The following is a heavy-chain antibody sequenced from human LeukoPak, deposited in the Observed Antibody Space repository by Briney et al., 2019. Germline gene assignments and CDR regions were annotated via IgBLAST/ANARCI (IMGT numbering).Heavy chain of an antibody. Sequence: GGSLRLSCAASGFTFSSYGMHWVRQAPGKGLEWVAVISYDGGNKYYADSVKGRFTISRDNSKNTLYLQMNSLRAEDTAVYYCAKVGYCSGGSCYSGVAVAAFQHWGQGTLVTVSS. V-gene: IGHV3-30*18. J-gene: IGHJ1*01. D-gene: IGHD2-15*01. CDR2: ISYDGGNK. CDR3: AKVGYCSGGSCYSGVAVAAFQH. CDR1: GFTFSSYG.